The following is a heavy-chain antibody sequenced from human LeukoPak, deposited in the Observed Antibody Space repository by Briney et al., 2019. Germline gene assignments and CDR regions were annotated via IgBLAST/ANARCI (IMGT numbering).Heavy chain of an antibody. J-gene: IGHJ6*03. V-gene: IGHV4-4*07. CDR2: FYTSGST. CDR1: GGSISSYY. CDR3: AREGYYYYYTDV. Sequence: SETLSLTCTVSGGSISSYYWSWIRQPAGKGLEWIGRFYTSGSTNYNPSLKSRVTMSVDTSKSQFSLKLSSVTAADTAVYYCAREGYYYYYTDVSGKGTTVTVSS.